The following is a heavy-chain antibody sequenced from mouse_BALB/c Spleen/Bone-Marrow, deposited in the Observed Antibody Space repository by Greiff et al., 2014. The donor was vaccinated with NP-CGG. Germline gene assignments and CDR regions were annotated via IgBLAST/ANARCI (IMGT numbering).Heavy chain of an antibody. D-gene: IGHD2-14*01. CDR2: IDPANGNT. V-gene: IGHV14-3*02. CDR1: GLNIKDTY. CDR3: AQGYDWAMDY. Sequence: EVKLVESGAELVKPGASVKLSCTASGLNIKDTYIHWVKQRPEQGLEWIGRIDPANGNTKYDPKFQGKATITTDTSSNTAYLQLSSLTSEDTAVYYCAQGYDWAMDYWGQGTSVTVSS. J-gene: IGHJ4*01.